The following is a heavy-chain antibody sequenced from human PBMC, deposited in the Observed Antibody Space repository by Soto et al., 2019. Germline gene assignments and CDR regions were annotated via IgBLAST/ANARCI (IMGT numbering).Heavy chain of an antibody. CDR2: ISGSGGST. V-gene: IGHV3-23*01. D-gene: IGHD2-15*01. CDR3: SKGGDIVVVVAVYDY. CDR1: GFTFSSYA. Sequence: EVQLLESGGGLVQPGGSLRLSCAASGFTFSSYAMSWVRQAPGKGLEWVSAISGSGGSTYYADSVKGRFTISRDNSKNTLYLQMNSLRAEDTAVYYCSKGGDIVVVVAVYDYWGQGALVTVSS. J-gene: IGHJ4*02.